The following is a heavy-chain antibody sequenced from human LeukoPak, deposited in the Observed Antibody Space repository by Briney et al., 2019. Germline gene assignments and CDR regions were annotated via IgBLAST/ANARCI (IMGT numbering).Heavy chain of an antibody. CDR1: GFTFSSYG. D-gene: IGHD3-10*01. J-gene: IGHJ4*02. Sequence: GGSLRLSCAASGFTFSSYGMHWVRQAPGKGLEWVAFIRYDGSNKYYADSVKGRFTISRDNSKNTLYLQMNRLRAEDTALYYCAKDMAAYYYASGNIDYWGQGTLVTVSS. CDR3: AKDMAAYYYASGNIDY. V-gene: IGHV3-30*02. CDR2: IRYDGSNK.